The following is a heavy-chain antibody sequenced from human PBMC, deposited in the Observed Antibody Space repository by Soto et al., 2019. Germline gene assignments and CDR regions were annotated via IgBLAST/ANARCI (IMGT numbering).Heavy chain of an antibody. CDR2: IYHSGST. CDR1: GGSISSGGYS. V-gene: IGHV4-30-2*01. Sequence: QLQLQESGSGLVKPSQTLSLTCAVSGGSISSGGYSWSWIRQPPGKGLEWIGYIYHSGSTYYNPSPQSRVTISVDRSKNQFSLKLSSVTAADTAVYYCARNHKRWLQYDYFDYWGQGTLVTVSS. CDR3: ARNHKRWLQYDYFDY. J-gene: IGHJ4*02. D-gene: IGHD5-12*01.